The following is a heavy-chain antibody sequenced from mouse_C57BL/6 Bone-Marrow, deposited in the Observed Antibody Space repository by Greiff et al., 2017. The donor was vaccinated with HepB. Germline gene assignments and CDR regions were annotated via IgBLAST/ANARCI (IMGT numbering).Heavy chain of an antibody. Sequence: EVNLVESGGGLVKPGGSLKLSCAASGFTFSDYGMHWVRQAPEKGLEWVAYISSGSSTIYYADTVKGRFTISRDNAKNTLFLQMTSLRSEDTAMYYCARNNYDFWFAYWGQGTLVTVSA. J-gene: IGHJ3*01. D-gene: IGHD2-4*01. CDR3: ARNNYDFWFAY. CDR1: GFTFSDYG. V-gene: IGHV5-17*01. CDR2: ISSGSSTI.